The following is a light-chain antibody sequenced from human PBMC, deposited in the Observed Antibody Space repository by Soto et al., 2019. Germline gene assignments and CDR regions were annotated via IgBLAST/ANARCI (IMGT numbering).Light chain of an antibody. Sequence: QLVLTQSPSASASLGASVKLTCTLSSGHSSYAIAWQQQQPEKGPRYLMKLNSDGSHSKGDWIPDRFSGSSSGAERYLTISSLQSEDEADYYCQTWGTGIHYVFGTGTKVTVL. CDR3: QTWGTGIHYV. J-gene: IGLJ1*01. CDR2: LNSDGSH. CDR1: SGHSSYA. V-gene: IGLV4-69*01.